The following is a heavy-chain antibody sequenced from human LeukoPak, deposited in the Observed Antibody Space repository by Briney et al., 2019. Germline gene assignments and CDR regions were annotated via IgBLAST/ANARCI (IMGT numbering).Heavy chain of an antibody. CDR2: IRYDGSNK. V-gene: IGHV3-30*02. CDR3: ARVAPYYDSSGYYFSHFDY. CDR1: GFTFRSYG. Sequence: PGGSLRLSCAASGFTFRSYGMHGVRQAPGKGLEWVAFIRYDGSNKYYADSVKGRFTISRDNSKNTLYLQMNSMRAEDTAVYYCARVAPYYDSSGYYFSHFDYWGEGPLVTVSS. J-gene: IGHJ4*02. D-gene: IGHD3-22*01.